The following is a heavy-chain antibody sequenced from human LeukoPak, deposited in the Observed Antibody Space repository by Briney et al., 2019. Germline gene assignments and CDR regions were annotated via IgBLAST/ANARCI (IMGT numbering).Heavy chain of an antibody. CDR3: ARREGSSWDMVY. V-gene: IGHV4-34*01. CDR2: INHSGRT. D-gene: IGHD6-13*01. CDR1: GGSFSGYY. J-gene: IGHJ4*02. Sequence: SETLSLTCAVYGGSFSGYYWSWLRQPPGKGLEWIGEINHSGRTNYNPSLESRVTISIDTSWNQFSLKLRSVTDADTAVYYCARREGSSWDMVYWGQGTLVAVSS.